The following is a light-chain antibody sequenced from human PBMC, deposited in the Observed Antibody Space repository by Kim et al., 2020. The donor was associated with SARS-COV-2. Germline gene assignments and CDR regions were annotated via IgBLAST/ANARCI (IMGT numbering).Light chain of an antibody. V-gene: IGKV1-5*03. CDR2: KAS. CDR3: QQYDTYWT. J-gene: IGKJ1*01. Sequence: SAGVGGRVTRTCRASQSIGSWLAWYQQTPGKAPKLLIYKASSLKTGVPSRFSGSCSGTQFTLTISSLQPDDFANYYCQQYDTYWTFGQGTKVDIK. CDR1: QSIGSW.